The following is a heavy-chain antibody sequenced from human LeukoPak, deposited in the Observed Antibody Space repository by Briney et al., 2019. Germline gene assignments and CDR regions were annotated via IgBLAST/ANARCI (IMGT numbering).Heavy chain of an antibody. J-gene: IGHJ5*02. CDR3: ARVNLRGSNYNWFDP. Sequence: ASVKVSCKTSGGTFLSHTFSWVRQAPGQGLEWMGKITPVINTANYAQTFQGRVSIYADKSTTTVYMNLSGLRPDDTAVYYCARVNLRGSNYNWFDPWGQGTRVTVSS. D-gene: IGHD3-10*01. V-gene: IGHV1-69*08. CDR1: GGTFLSHT. CDR2: ITPVINTA.